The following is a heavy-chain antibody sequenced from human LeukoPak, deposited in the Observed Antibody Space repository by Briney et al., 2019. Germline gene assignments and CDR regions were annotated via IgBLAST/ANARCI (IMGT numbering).Heavy chain of an antibody. V-gene: IGHV3-53*01. D-gene: IGHD4/OR15-4a*01. CDR1: GFTVSSNS. Sequence: GGSLRLSCTVSGFTVSSNSMSWVRQAPGKGLEWVSFIYNDNTHYSDSVKGRFTISRDNSKNTLYLQMNSLRAEDTAVYYCARRAGAYSHPYDYWGQGTLVTVSS. CDR2: IYNDNT. CDR3: ARRAGAYSHPYDY. J-gene: IGHJ4*02.